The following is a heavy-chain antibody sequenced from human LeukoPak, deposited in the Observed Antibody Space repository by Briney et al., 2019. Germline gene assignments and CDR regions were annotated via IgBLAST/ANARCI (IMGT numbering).Heavy chain of an antibody. Sequence: ASVKVSCKASGYTFTGYYMHWVRQAPGQGLEWMGRINPNSGGTNYAQKFQGRVTMTRDTSISTAYMELSRLRSDDTAVYYCARGRGSYSNWFEPWGQGTLVTVSS. CDR2: INPNSGGT. CDR1: GYTFTGYY. D-gene: IGHD1-26*01. CDR3: ARGRGSYSNWFEP. V-gene: IGHV1-2*06. J-gene: IGHJ5*02.